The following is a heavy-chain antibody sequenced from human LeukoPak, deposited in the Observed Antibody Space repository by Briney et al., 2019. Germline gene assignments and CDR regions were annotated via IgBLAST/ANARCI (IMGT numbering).Heavy chain of an antibody. CDR3: ARVPYGSGSRYYYYYMDV. D-gene: IGHD3-10*01. J-gene: IGHJ6*03. CDR1: GDTFTSYA. V-gene: IGHV1-8*01. CDR2: MNPNSGNT. Sequence: ASVKVSCKASGDTFTSYAISWVRQATGQGLEWMGWMNPNSGNTGYAQKFQGRVTMTRNTSTSTAYMELSSLRSEDTAVYYCARVPYGSGSRYYYYYMDVWGKGTTVTVSS.